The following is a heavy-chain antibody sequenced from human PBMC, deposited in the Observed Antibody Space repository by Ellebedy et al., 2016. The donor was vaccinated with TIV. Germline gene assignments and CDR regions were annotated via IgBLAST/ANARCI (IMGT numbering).Heavy chain of an antibody. CDR1: GFTFSGYW. Sequence: GESLKISCAASGFTFSGYWMSWVRQAPGTGLEWVANIKEDGSEAYYVDSVKGRFTISRDNAKNSLYLQMSNLRAEDTAVFYCARAGGRHSTGSGFYWGLGTLVTVSS. D-gene: IGHD2-2*01. J-gene: IGHJ4*02. CDR3: ARAGGRHSTGSGFY. CDR2: IKEDGSEA. V-gene: IGHV3-7*03.